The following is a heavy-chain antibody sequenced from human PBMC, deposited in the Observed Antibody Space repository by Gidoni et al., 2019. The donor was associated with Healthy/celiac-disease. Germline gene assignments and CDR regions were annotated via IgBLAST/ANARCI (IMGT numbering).Heavy chain of an antibody. CDR1: GFTFSSYA. V-gene: IGHV3-23*01. Sequence: EVQLLESGGGLVQPGGSLRLSCAASGFTFSSYAMSWVRQAPGKGLEWVSAISGSGGSTYYADSVKGRFTISRDNSKNTLYLQMNSLRAEDTAVYYCAKDGGAYCSGGSCYPVYYYGMDVWGQGTTVTVSS. CDR3: AKDGGAYCSGGSCYPVYYYGMDV. J-gene: IGHJ6*02. CDR2: ISGSGGST. D-gene: IGHD2-15*01.